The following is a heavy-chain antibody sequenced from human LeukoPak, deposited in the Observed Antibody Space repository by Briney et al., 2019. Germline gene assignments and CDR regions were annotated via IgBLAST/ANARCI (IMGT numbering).Heavy chain of an antibody. CDR2: IYSGGST. V-gene: IGHV3-53*01. CDR3: ARVEWLRLTFDY. CDR1: GFTVSSNY. Sequence: GGSLRLSCAASGFTVSSNYMSWVRQAPGKGLEWVSVIYSGGSTYYADSVKGRFTISRDNAKNSLYLQMNSLRAEDTAVYYCARVEWLRLTFDYWGQGTLVTVSS. D-gene: IGHD5-12*01. J-gene: IGHJ4*02.